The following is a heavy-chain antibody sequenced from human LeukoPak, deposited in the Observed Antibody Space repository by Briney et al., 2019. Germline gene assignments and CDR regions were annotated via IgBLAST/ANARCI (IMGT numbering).Heavy chain of an antibody. CDR2: IIPIFGTA. CDR3: ARASVNILTGYYTDY. V-gene: IGHV1-69*05. D-gene: IGHD3-9*01. J-gene: IGHJ4*02. Sequence: ASVKVSCKASGGTFSSYAISWVRQAPGQGLEWMGRIIPIFGTANYAQKFQGRVTITTDESTSTAYMELSSLRSEDTAAYYCARASVNILTGYYTDYWGQGTLVTVSS. CDR1: GGTFSSYA.